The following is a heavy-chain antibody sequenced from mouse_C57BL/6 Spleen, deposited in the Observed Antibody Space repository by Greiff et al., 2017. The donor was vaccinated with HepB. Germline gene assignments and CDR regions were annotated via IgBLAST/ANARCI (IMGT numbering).Heavy chain of an antibody. CDR1: GYTFTSYW. Sequence: QVQLKQPGTELVKPGASVKLSCKASGYTFTSYWMHWVKQRPGQGLEWIGNINPSNGGTNYNEKFKSKATLTVDKSSSTAYMQLSSLTSEDSAVYYCARRGAYYSNFAWFAYWGQGTLVTVSA. D-gene: IGHD2-5*01. J-gene: IGHJ3*01. V-gene: IGHV1-53*01. CDR2: INPSNGGT. CDR3: ARRGAYYSNFAWFAY.